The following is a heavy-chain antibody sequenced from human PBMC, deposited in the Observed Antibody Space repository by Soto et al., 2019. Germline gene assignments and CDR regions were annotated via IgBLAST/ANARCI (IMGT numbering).Heavy chain of an antibody. V-gene: IGHV1-18*01. J-gene: IGHJ4*02. CDR3: ARYYYDSSGYRLDY. CDR1: GYTFSSDG. Sequence: GASVKVSCKASGYTFSSDGFTWVRQAPGQGLEWMGWISAYNGNTNYAQKFQGWVTMTRDTSISTAYMELSRLRSDDTAVYYCARYYYDSSGYRLDYWGQGTLVTVSS. D-gene: IGHD3-22*01. CDR2: ISAYNGNT.